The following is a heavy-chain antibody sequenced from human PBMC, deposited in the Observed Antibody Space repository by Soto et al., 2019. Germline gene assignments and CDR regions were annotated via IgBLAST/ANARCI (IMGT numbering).Heavy chain of an antibody. Sequence: FETLCVTXSVLCGSIGGYYCSCILQPPRKGLEWIGYIYYSGSTNYNPSLKSRVTISLDTPKNKFSLKLTSVTAADTALYYCARDITRTYGGYGLDVWGLGTTVTVSS. CDR2: IYYSGST. V-gene: IGHV4-59*01. CDR3: ARDITRTYGGYGLDV. CDR1: CGSIGGYY. J-gene: IGHJ6*02. D-gene: IGHD3-10*01.